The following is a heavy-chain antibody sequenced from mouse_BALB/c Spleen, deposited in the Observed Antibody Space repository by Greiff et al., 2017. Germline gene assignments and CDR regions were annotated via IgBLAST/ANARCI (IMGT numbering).Heavy chain of an antibody. D-gene: IGHD2-4*01. CDR3: ASRYEYDDAMDD. V-gene: IGHV5-9*03. J-gene: IGHJ4*01. CDR2: ISSGGGNT. CDR1: GFTFSSYT. Sequence: EVKLVESGGGLVKPGGSLKLSCAASGFTFSSYTMSWVRQTPEKRLEWVATISSGGGNTYYPDSVKGRFTISRDNAKNNLYLQMSSLRSEDTALYYCASRYEYDDAMDDWGQGTSVTVPS.